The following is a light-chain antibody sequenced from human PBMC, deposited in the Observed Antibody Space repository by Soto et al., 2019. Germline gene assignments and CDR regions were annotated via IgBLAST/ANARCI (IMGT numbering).Light chain of an antibody. Sequence: QSVLTQPPSVSGAPGQRVTISCTGSSSNIGAGYDVHWYQQLPGTAPKLLIYGNSNRPSGVPDRFSGSKSGTSASLAITGXQAXXXXXXXCQSYDSSLSGWVFGGGTKVTVL. J-gene: IGLJ3*02. CDR1: SSNIGAGYD. CDR3: QSYDSSLSGWV. CDR2: GNS. V-gene: IGLV1-40*01.